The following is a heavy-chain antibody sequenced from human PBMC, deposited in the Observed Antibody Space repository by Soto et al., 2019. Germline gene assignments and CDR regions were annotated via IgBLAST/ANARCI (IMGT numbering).Heavy chain of an antibody. Sequence: QAGGSLRLSCAASGFTFSSYWMSWVRQAPGKGLEWVANIKQDGSEEQYVDSVKGRFTVSRDNAKKSMDLQMNSLRAEDTAIYYCAMGYSYAPFDPWGQGTLVTVSS. V-gene: IGHV3-7*03. J-gene: IGHJ5*02. CDR1: GFTFSSYW. CDR3: AMGYSYAPFDP. D-gene: IGHD5-18*01. CDR2: IKQDGSEE.